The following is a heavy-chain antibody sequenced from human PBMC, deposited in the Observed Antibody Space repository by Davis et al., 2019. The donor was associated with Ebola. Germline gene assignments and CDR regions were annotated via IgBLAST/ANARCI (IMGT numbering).Heavy chain of an antibody. V-gene: IGHV5-10-1*01. CDR1: GYSFTSYW. J-gene: IGHJ6*03. D-gene: IGHD5-12*01. Sequence: GESLKISCKGSGYSFTSYWISWVRQMPGKGLEWMGRIDPSDSYTNYSPSFQGHVTISAGKSISTAYLQWSSLKASDTAMYYFARMSSGYDSRARQYYYYMDVWGKGTTVTVSS. CDR2: IDPSDSYT. CDR3: ARMSSGYDSRARQYYYYMDV.